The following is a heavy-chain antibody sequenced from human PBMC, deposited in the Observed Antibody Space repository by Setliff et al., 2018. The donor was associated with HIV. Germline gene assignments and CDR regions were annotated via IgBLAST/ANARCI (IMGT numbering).Heavy chain of an antibody. J-gene: IGHJ5*02. V-gene: IGHV5-51*06. D-gene: IGHD3-22*01. CDR3: ARSNRGYDSRGFYRENWFDP. Sequence: GESLKISCKGSEYRFTNYWTGWVRQMPGKGLEWLGNIYPADSDTRYSPSFQGQITISADRSMRTVYLQWSSLKASDTAMYYCARSNRGYDSRGFYRENWFDPWGQGTQVTVSS. CDR2: IYPADSDT. CDR1: EYRFTNYW.